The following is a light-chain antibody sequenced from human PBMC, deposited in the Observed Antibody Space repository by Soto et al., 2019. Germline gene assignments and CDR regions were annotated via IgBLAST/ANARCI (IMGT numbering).Light chain of an antibody. V-gene: IGLV1-44*01. CDR2: SNN. CDR1: SSNIGSNT. J-gene: IGLJ2*01. Sequence: QSVLTQPPSASGTPGQRVTISCSGSSSNIGSNTVNWYQQLPGTAPKLLIYSNNQRPSVVPDRFSGSKSGTSASLAISGLQSEYEADYYCAAWDDSLNGPVFGGGTKVTVL. CDR3: AAWDDSLNGPV.